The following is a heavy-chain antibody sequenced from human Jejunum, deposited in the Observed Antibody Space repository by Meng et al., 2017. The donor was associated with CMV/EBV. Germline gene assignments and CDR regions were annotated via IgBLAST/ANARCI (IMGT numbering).Heavy chain of an antibody. V-gene: IGHV3-66*02. Sequence: FTVSRNDMSWVRQAPGKGLEWVSGIFGGGDTYYADSVKGRFTISRDNSKNILYLQVNSLRTEDTAVYYCASFEHQYMIGGVYWYFDLWGRGTLVTVSS. CDR2: IFGGGDT. D-gene: IGHD3-22*01. J-gene: IGHJ2*01. CDR1: FTVSRND. CDR3: ASFEHQYMIGGVYWYFDL.